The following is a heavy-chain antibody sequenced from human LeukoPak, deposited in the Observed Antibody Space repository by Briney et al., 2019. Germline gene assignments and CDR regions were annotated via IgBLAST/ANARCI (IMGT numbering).Heavy chain of an antibody. CDR1: RFTFSSYE. CDR3: AREPTYCSGGSCYFDY. Sequence: GGSLRLSCAASRFTFSSYEVNWVSQALGKGLEWVSYISSNGSTIYYADSVKGRFTISRDNAKNSLYLQMNSLRAEGTAVYYCAREPTYCSGGSCYFDYWGQGTLLTVSS. D-gene: IGHD2-15*01. CDR2: ISSNGSTI. V-gene: IGHV3-48*03. J-gene: IGHJ4*02.